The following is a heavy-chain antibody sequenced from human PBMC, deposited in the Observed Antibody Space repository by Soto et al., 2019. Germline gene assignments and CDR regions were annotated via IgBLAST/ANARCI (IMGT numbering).Heavy chain of an antibody. D-gene: IGHD5-12*01. V-gene: IGHV1-2*02. Sequence: ASVKVSCKASGYMFTGYYMHWVRQAPGQGLEWMGWINPDSGGTNYQQKFQGRVTMTRDTSISTAYLELSSLRSDDTAVYYCTRKGATFNFDYWGQGTTVTVSS. CDR1: GYMFTGYY. J-gene: IGHJ4*02. CDR3: TRKGATFNFDY. CDR2: INPDSGGT.